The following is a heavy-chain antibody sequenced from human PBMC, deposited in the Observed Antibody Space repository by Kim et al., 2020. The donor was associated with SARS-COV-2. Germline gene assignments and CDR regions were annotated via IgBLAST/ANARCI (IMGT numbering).Heavy chain of an antibody. Sequence: YADSVKGRLTVSREDSKNSVFLQMNSQRDEDTALYYCARRMALSAMDYWGQGTLVTVSS. D-gene: IGHD2-8*01. J-gene: IGHJ4*02. CDR3: ARRMALSAMDY. V-gene: IGHV3-48*02.